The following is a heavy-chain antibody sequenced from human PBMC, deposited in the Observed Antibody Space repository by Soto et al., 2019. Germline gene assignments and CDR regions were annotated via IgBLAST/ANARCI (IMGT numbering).Heavy chain of an antibody. V-gene: IGHV4-59*08. J-gene: IGHJ6*03. CDR1: GGSISSYY. D-gene: IGHD3-10*01. Sequence: SETLSLTCTVSGGSISSYYWSWIRQPPGKGLEWIGYIYYSGSTNYNPSLKSRVTISVDTSKNQFSLKLSSVTAADTAVYYCARHRGEWGSGSYYYDYSYFYMDVWGKGTTVTVSS. CDR2: IYYSGST. CDR3: ARHRGEWGSGSYYYDYSYFYMDV.